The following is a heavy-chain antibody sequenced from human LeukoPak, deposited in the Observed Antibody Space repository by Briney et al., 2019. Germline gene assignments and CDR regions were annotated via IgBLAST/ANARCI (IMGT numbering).Heavy chain of an antibody. V-gene: IGHV3-20*04. Sequence: GGSLRLSCAASGFTFDDYGMSWVRQTPGKGLEWVSAINWNGGSTGYADSVKGRFTISRDNAKNSLYLQMNSLRAEDTALYYCARDYLGEQLVRDWGQGTLVTVSS. CDR3: ARDYLGEQLVRD. D-gene: IGHD6-6*01. CDR2: INWNGGST. J-gene: IGHJ4*02. CDR1: GFTFDDYG.